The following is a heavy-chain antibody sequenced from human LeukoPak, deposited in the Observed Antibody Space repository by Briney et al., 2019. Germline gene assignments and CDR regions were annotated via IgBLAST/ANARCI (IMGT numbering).Heavy chain of an antibody. D-gene: IGHD2-2*01. CDR1: GYTFTGYY. CDR3: ARYPRTRVWDQLSNWFDP. J-gene: IGHJ5*02. V-gene: IGHV1-2*02. CDR2: INPNSGGT. Sequence: ASVKVSCKASGYTFTGYYMHWVRQAPGQGLEWMGWINPNSGGTNYAQKFQGRVTMTRDTSISTAYMELSRLRSGDTAVYYCARYPRTRVWDQLSNWFDPWGQGTLVTVSS.